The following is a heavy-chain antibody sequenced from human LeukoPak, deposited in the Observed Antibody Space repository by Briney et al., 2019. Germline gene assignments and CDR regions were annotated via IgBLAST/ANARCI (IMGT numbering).Heavy chain of an antibody. CDR3: AKAGAVVVVAAKYFDY. CDR1: GFTFSSYS. CDR2: ISSLSGTI. D-gene: IGHD2-15*01. J-gene: IGHJ4*02. Sequence: HPGGSLRLSCAASGFTFSSYSMNWVRQAPGEGLEWVSYISSLSGTIYYADSVKGRFIISRDNAKNSLYLQMDSLRAEDTAVYYCAKAGAVVVVAAKYFDYWGQGTLVTVSS. V-gene: IGHV3-48*01.